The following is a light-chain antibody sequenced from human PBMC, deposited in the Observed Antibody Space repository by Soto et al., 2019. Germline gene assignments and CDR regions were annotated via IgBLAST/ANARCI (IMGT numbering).Light chain of an antibody. CDR2: AAS. J-gene: IGKJ1*01. CDR1: QNIFDF. V-gene: IGKV1-39*01. Sequence: DTQMTQSPSSLSASITDRVTITCRASQNIFDFLNWYQQKPGKAPKLLIYAASSLQSGVPSRFSGSGSGTDFTLTISRLQPEDSETYYCQQTYNNPPTFGQGTRVEIK. CDR3: QQTYNNPPT.